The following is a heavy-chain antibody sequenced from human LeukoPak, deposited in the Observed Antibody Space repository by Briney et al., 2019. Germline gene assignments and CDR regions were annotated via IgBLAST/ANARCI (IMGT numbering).Heavy chain of an antibody. J-gene: IGHJ4*02. CDR1: GYTFTSYY. Sequence: GASVKVSCKASGYTFTSYYMHWVRQAPGQGLEWMGIINPSGGSTSYAQKFQGRVTMTRDMSTSTVYMELSSLRSEDTAVYYCARVRAYSSGWYFWGYHPGTLDYWGQGTLVTVSS. V-gene: IGHV1-46*01. D-gene: IGHD6-19*01. CDR3: ARVRAYSSGWYFWGYHPGTLDY. CDR2: INPSGGST.